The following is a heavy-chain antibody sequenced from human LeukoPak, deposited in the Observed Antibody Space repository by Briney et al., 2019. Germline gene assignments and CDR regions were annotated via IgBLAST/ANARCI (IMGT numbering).Heavy chain of an antibody. J-gene: IGHJ4*02. D-gene: IGHD3-16*01. CDR1: DDSISDYY. V-gene: IGHV4-59*01. CDR2: FHNSGTS. CDR3: TRGAGWLIDY. Sequence: SETPSLTCTVSDDSISDYYRGWIRQPPGKGLGWIGYFHNSGTSTYNPSLKSRVTISADTSKNQFSLKLNSLTTADTAVYYCTRGAGWLIDYWGQGILVTVSS.